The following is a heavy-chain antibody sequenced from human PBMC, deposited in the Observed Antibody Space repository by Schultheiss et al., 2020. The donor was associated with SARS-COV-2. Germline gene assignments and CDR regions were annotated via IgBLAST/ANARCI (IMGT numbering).Heavy chain of an antibody. CDR3: ARGTSKWEDDAFDI. Sequence: GESLKISCAASGFTFSSYAMSWVRQAPGKGLEWVSFISSSSSYIYYAVSVKGRFTISRDNSKNTLYLQMNSLRAEDTAVYYSARGTSKWEDDAFDIWGQGTMVTVSS. CDR2: ISSSSSYI. D-gene: IGHD1-26*01. V-gene: IGHV3-21*01. J-gene: IGHJ3*02. CDR1: GFTFSSYA.